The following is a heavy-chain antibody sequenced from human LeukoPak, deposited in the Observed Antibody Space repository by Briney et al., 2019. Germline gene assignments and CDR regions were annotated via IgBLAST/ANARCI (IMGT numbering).Heavy chain of an antibody. D-gene: IGHD6-13*01. CDR2: ISSGGSA. CDR3: ARDRSHSSSYYSSLDFDF. Sequence: SETLSLTCTVSGGSINSGDYYWAWIRQPPGKGLEWMGGISSGGSAFYNPSVRSRVTISLDTSRNQFSLKLGSVTAADTAVYYCARDRSHSSSYYSSLDFDFWGQGALVSVSS. J-gene: IGHJ4*02. CDR1: GGSINSGDYY. V-gene: IGHV4-39*07.